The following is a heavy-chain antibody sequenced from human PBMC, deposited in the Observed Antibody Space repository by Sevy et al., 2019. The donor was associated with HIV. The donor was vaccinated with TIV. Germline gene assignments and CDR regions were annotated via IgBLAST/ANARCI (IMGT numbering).Heavy chain of an antibody. CDR3: ATVGLGYYSGSSYYQGDWFDP. CDR1: GYSLRKLS. V-gene: IGHV1-24*01. CDR2: LDPGNGEI. Sequence: ASVKVSCKVFGYSLRKLSMHWVRQAPGKGLEWMGSLDPGNGEITYAQTLQGRVTMTEDTSTDTAYMELSSLTSEDTATFYWATVGLGYYSGSSYYQGDWFDPWGQGTLVTVSS. J-gene: IGHJ5*02. D-gene: IGHD2-15*01.